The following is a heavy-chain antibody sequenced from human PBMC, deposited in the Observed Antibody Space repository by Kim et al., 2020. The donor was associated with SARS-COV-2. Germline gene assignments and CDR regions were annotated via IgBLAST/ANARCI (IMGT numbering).Heavy chain of an antibody. CDR1: GFTVSSNY. J-gene: IGHJ6*02. V-gene: IGHV3-53*01. CDR3: ARGGYGGYSYGYLDV. D-gene: IGHD5-18*01. CDR2: IYSGGST. Sequence: GGSLRLSCAASGFTVSSNYMSWVRQAPGKGLEWVSVIYSGGSTYYADSVKGRFTISRDNSKNTLYLQMNSLRAEDTAVYYCARGGYGGYSYGYLDVWGQGTTVTVSS.